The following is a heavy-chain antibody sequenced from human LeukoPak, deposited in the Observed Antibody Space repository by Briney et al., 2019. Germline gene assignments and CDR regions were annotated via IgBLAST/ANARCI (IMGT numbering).Heavy chain of an antibody. V-gene: IGHV3-53*01. CDR2: IYSDGTA. D-gene: IGHD3-10*01. CDR3: ARERIHHGSGGDLTGARLFYYYGMDV. CDR1: GLTVNINC. J-gene: IGHJ6*02. Sequence: PGGSLRLSCAASGLTVNINCMSWVRQAPGKGLEWVSVIYSDGTAHHADSVKGRFTISRDNSKNTLYLQMSSLGAEDTAVYYCARERIHHGSGGDLTGARLFYYYGMDVWGQGTTVTVSS.